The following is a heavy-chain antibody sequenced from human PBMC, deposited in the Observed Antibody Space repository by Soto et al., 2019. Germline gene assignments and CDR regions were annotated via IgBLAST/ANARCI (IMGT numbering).Heavy chain of an antibody. Sequence: SETLSLTCTVSGGSISSSSHYWGWIRQPPGKGLEWIGSIYYSGSTYYNPSLKSRVTISVDTSKNQFSLKVSSVTAADTAVYYCARGYCSGGSCYSDHWGQGTLVTVSS. J-gene: IGHJ5*02. CDR2: IYYSGST. CDR1: GGSISSSSHY. D-gene: IGHD2-15*01. CDR3: ARGYCSGGSCYSDH. V-gene: IGHV4-39*01.